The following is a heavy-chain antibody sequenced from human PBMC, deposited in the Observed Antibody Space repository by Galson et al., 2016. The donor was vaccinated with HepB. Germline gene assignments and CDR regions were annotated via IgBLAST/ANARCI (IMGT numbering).Heavy chain of an antibody. D-gene: IGHD6-19*01. CDR1: GYSFTNFH. J-gene: IGHJ4*02. CDR2: VNPKSGNT. Sequence: SVKVSCKASGYSFTNFHINWIRQGPGQGLEWMGWVNPKSGNTALAQRFQGRLTMTTDTPTATASMELSGLTSGDTAIYYCARGLRQWLAQLDYWGQGSLVTVSS. V-gene: IGHV1-8*02. CDR3: ARGLRQWLAQLDY.